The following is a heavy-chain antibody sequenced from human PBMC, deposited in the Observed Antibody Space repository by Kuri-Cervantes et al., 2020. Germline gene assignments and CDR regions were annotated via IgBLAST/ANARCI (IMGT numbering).Heavy chain of an antibody. Sequence: ASVKVSCKASGYTFTYRYLHWVRQAPGQGLEWMGWISAYNGNTNYAQKLQGRVTMTTDTSTSTAYMELRSLRSDDTAVYYCAVLGWGPRNWFDPWGQGTLVTVSS. J-gene: IGHJ5*02. D-gene: IGHD1-26*01. CDR1: GYTFTYRY. CDR3: AVLGWGPRNWFDP. V-gene: IGHV1-18*04. CDR2: ISAYNGNT.